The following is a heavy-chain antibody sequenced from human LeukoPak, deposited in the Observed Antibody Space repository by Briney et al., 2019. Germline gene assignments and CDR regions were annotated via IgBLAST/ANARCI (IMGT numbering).Heavy chain of an antibody. V-gene: IGHV3-7*01. CDR1: GFNFSAFW. CDR3: ARLSGSLFLNPTRFDY. D-gene: IGHD1-26*01. CDR2: INRDSSVK. Sequence: GGSLRLSCAASGFNFSAFWMSWVRETPEKGLEFVANINRDSSVKNYVDSVKGRFTISRDNAKNSLYLQMNSLRAEDTAVYYCARLSGSLFLNPTRFDYWGQGTLVTVSS. J-gene: IGHJ4*02.